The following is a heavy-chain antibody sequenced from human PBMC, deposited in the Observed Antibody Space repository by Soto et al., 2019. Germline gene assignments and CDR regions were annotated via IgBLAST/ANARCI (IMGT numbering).Heavy chain of an antibody. Sequence: EVQLVESGGGLVKAGGSLRLFCTASGFTFRNYNMNWVRQAPGKWLEWVSSISTGGAYMFYADSVKGRFTISRDNAQNSLFLQIDSPRAEDTAVYYCARDIASPGGDYFDSCGQGTLVTVSS. CDR1: GFTFRNYN. D-gene: IGHD2-21*01. J-gene: IGHJ4*02. CDR3: ARDIASPGGDYFDS. V-gene: IGHV3-21*06. CDR2: ISTGGAYM.